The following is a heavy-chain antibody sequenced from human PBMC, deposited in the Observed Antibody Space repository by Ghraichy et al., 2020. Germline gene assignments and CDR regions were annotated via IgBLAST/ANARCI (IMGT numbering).Heavy chain of an antibody. CDR3: TREALLWFGELLYAFYGMDV. J-gene: IGHJ6*02. V-gene: IGHV3-15*01. CDR1: GFTFSNAW. Sequence: GGSLRLSCAASGFTFSNAWMSWVRQAPGKGLEWVGRIKSKTDGGTTDYAAPVKGRFTISRDDSKNTLYLQMNSLKTEDTAVYYCTREALLWFGELLYAFYGMDVWGQGTTVTVSS. CDR2: IKSKTDGGTT. D-gene: IGHD3-10*01.